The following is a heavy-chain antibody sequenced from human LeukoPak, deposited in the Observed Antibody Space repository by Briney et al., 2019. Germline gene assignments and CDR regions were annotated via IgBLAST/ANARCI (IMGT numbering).Heavy chain of an antibody. CDR3: ARSPIEPVAADYDY. D-gene: IGHD4-23*01. V-gene: IGHV1-2*02. Sequence: ASVKVSCKASGYTFTGYYMHWVRQAPGQGLEWMGWINPNSGGTNYAQKFQGRVTMTRDTSISTAYMELSRLRSDDTAVYYCARSPIEPVAADYDYWGQGTLVTVSS. CDR2: INPNSGGT. CDR1: GYTFTGYY. J-gene: IGHJ4*02.